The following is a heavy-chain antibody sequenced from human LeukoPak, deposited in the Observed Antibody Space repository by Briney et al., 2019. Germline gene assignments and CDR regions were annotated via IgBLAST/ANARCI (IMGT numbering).Heavy chain of an antibody. V-gene: IGHV4-39*01. Sequence: TSETLSLTCTVSGGSISSSSYYWGWIRQPPGKGLEWIGSIYYSGSTYYNPSLKSRVTISVDTSKNQFSLKLSSVTAADTAVYYCARPRTTVATPDYWGQGTLVTVSS. CDR3: ARPRTTVATPDY. J-gene: IGHJ4*02. CDR1: GGSISSSSYY. D-gene: IGHD5-12*01. CDR2: IYYSGST.